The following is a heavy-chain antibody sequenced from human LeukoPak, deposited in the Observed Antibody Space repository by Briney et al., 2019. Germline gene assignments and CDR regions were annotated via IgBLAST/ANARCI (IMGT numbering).Heavy chain of an antibody. Sequence: SEPLSLTCTVSGGPISSYYWSWIRQPPGKGLEWIGYIYTSGSTNYNPSLTSRVSISADTSKTQFSMKLSSVTAADTAVYYRARRAYRDYMDVWGKGTTVTASS. CDR2: IYTSGST. CDR3: ARRAYRDYMDV. V-gene: IGHV4-4*09. D-gene: IGHD2-2*02. J-gene: IGHJ6*03. CDR1: GGPISSYY.